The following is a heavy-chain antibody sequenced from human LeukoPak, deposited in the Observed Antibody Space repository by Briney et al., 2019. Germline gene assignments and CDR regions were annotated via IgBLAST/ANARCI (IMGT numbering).Heavy chain of an antibody. V-gene: IGHV3-7*01. J-gene: IGHJ4*02. D-gene: IGHD6-19*01. Sequence: GGSLRLSCAASGFTFRSNWMNWVRQAPGKGLEWVANIKQDGSEKYYVDSVKGRFTISRDNAKNSVYLQMNSLRAEDTAVYYCARDSGWGNDYWGQGTLVTVSS. CDR3: ARDSGWGNDY. CDR1: GFTFRSNW. CDR2: IKQDGSEK.